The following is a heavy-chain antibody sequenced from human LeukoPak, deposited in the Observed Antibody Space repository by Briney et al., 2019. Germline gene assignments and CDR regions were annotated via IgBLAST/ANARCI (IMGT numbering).Heavy chain of an antibody. Sequence: ASVKVSCKASGYTFSDYYMHWVRQAPGQGLEWMGWINPNNGGTNYLQKFQGWVTMTRDTSISTAYLELSSLRSDDTALYYCARAEYCSGGTCYANFDYWGQGTLVTVSS. CDR2: INPNNGGT. CDR3: ARAEYCSGGTCYANFDY. V-gene: IGHV1-2*04. CDR1: GYTFSDYY. J-gene: IGHJ4*02. D-gene: IGHD2-15*01.